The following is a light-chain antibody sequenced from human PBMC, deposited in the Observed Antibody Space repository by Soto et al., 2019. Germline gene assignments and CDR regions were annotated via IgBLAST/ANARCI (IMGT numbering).Light chain of an antibody. CDR2: EVS. Sequence: QSVLTQPASVSGSPGQSITISCTGTSSDVGGYNYVSWYQHHPGKAPKLMIYEVSNRPSGVSNRFSGSKSGNTASLTISGLQAEDEADYYCSSYRSSSTPYVFGTGTKVTVL. J-gene: IGLJ1*01. CDR3: SSYRSSSTPYV. CDR1: SSDVGGYNY. V-gene: IGLV2-14*01.